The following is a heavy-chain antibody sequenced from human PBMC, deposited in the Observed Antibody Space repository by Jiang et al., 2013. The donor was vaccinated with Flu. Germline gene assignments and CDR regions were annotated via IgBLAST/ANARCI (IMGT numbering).Heavy chain of an antibody. CDR1: GFSFSDHY. D-gene: IGHD3-16*01. Sequence: VQLVESGGRLVKPGGSLRLSCAASGFSFSDHYMDWVRQSPGQGLEWVGRSRNKASNFTIVYAPSVKGRFSISRDESNNALLLNMNSLKIEDTAVYYCTRGRQFGHWGQGTLVTVSP. V-gene: IGHV3-72*01. CDR2: SRNKASNFTI. J-gene: IGHJ1*01. CDR3: TRGRQFGH.